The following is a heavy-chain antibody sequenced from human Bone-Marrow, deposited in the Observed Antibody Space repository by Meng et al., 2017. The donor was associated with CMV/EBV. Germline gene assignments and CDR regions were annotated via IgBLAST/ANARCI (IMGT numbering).Heavy chain of an antibody. D-gene: IGHD2-2*01. V-gene: IGHV3-21*01. CDR2: ISSSSSYI. CDR3: ARDGCTSCYSAGAFDI. CDR1: GFTFSSYS. Sequence: GESLKISCAASGFTFSSYSMNWVRQAPGKGLEWVSSISSSSSYIYYADSVKGRFTISRDNAKNSLYLQMNSLRAEDTAVYYCARDGCTSCYSAGAFDIWGQGTMVTRLL. J-gene: IGHJ3*02.